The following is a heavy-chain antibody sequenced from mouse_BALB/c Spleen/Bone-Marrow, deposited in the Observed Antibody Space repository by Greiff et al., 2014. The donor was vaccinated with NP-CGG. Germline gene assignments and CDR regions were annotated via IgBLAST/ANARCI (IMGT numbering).Heavy chain of an antibody. D-gene: IGHD1-1*01. CDR1: GYTFSNYW. CDR3: ARASVVPYYFDF. CDR2: ILPGSGTA. Sequence: VQLQQSGAELMKPGASVKISCKATGYTFSNYWIDWVKQRPGHGLAWIGEILPGSGTANYNEKFKGKATFTADTSSNTAYMQLSSLTSEDSALYYCARASVVPYYFDFWGQGTTLTVSS. J-gene: IGHJ2*01. V-gene: IGHV1-9*01.